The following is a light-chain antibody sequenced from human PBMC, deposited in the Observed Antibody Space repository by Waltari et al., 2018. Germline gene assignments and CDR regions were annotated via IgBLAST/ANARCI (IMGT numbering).Light chain of an antibody. CDR2: DVS. CDR1: SSDVGGYNY. CDR3: SAYISSSTLEL. Sequence: QSALTQPASVSGSPGQSITISCTGTSSDVGGYNYVSWYQQHPGKAPKLMIFDVSNRPSGVSNPFSGSKSGNTASLTISGLQAEDEADYYCSAYISSSTLELFGGGTSLTVL. J-gene: IGLJ2*01. V-gene: IGLV2-14*03.